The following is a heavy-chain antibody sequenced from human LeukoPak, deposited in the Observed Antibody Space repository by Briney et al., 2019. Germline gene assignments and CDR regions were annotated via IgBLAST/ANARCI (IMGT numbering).Heavy chain of an antibody. D-gene: IGHD3-9*01. CDR1: GYTFTSYD. V-gene: IGHV1-8*01. CDR2: MNPNSGNT. CDR3: ARAAKFYDILTGDYYYYGMDV. J-gene: IGHJ6*02. Sequence: ASVKVSCKASGYTFTSYDINWVRQATGQGLEWMGWMNPNSGNTGYAQKFQGRVTMTRNTSISTAYMELSSLRSEDTAVYYCARAAKFYDILTGDYYYYGMDVWGQGTTVTVSS.